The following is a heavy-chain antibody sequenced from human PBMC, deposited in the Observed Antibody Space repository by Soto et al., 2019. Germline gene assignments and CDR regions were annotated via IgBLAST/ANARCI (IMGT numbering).Heavy chain of an antibody. CDR3: ARTFDFWDSYSPFDS. J-gene: IGHJ4*02. Sequence: GGSLRLSCGASGFPSSMFAMSWVRQAPGRGLEWVSFISDGGRSTYYADSVKGRFTISRDNSKNTLYLQLSSLRAEDTAVYFCARTFDFWDSYSPFDSSGQGPLVPVSS. V-gene: IGHV3-23*01. D-gene: IGHD3-16*01. CDR2: ISDGGRST. CDR1: GFPSSMFA.